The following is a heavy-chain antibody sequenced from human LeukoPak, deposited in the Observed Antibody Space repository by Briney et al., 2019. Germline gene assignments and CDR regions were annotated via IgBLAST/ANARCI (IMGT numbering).Heavy chain of an antibody. CDR2: IYYSGST. J-gene: IGHJ6*02. CDR3: ARQSRYYYGMDV. V-gene: IGHV4-59*08. D-gene: IGHD3-9*01. Sequence: PSETLSLTCTVSGGSISSYYWSRIRQSPGKGLEWIGYIYYSGSTDYNPSLKSRVTISIDTSKNQFSLRLSSVTAADTAVYYCARQSRYYYGMDVWGQGTTVTVSS. CDR1: GGSISSYY.